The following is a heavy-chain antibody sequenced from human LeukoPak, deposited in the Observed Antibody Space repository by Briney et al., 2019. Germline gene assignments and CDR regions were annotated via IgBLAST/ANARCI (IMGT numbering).Heavy chain of an antibody. Sequence: ASVKVSCKTSGYTFTGYYMHWVRQAPGQGLEWMGRINPNSGGTNYAQKFQGRVTMTRDTSISTAYMELSRLRSDDTAVYYCARDTSPQQLVPECAFDIWGQGTMVTASS. CDR2: INPNSGGT. J-gene: IGHJ3*02. CDR1: GYTFTGYY. CDR3: ARDTSPQQLVPECAFDI. V-gene: IGHV1-2*02. D-gene: IGHD6-13*01.